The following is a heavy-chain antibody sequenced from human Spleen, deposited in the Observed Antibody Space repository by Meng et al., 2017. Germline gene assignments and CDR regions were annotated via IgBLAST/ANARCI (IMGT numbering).Heavy chain of an antibody. CDR1: GFTFGDYA. CDR3: TWDDKAVSDY. Sequence: GESLKISCTASGFTFGDYAMSWFRQAPGKGLEWVGFIRSKVYGGTTKYAASVKGRFTISRDDSKSTLYLQMSGLRIDDTGVYYCTWDDKAVSDYWGQGTLVTVSS. V-gene: IGHV3-49*03. J-gene: IGHJ4*02. CDR2: IRSKVYGGTT. D-gene: IGHD3-9*01.